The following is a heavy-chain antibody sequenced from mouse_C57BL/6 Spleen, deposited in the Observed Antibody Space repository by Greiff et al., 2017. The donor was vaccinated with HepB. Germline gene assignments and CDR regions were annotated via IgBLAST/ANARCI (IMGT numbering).Heavy chain of an antibody. D-gene: IGHD2-4*01. CDR3: ARPMGDYEGGWYFDV. J-gene: IGHJ1*03. CDR2: INPSTGGT. Sequence: EVQLQESGPELVKPGASVKISCKASGYSFTGYYMNWVKQSPEKSLEWIGEINPSTGGTTYNQKFKAKATLTVDKSASTAYMQLKSLTSEDSAVYYCARPMGDYEGGWYFDVWGTGTTVTVSS. CDR1: GYSFTGYY. V-gene: IGHV1-42*01.